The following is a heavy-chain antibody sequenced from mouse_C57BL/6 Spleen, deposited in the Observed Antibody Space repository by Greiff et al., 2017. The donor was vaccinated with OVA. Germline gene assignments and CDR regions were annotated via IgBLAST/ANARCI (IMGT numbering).Heavy chain of an antibody. CDR1: GFTFTDYY. CDR2: ISNKANGYTT. CDR3: ARYYSFDY. J-gene: IGHJ2*01. Sequence: EVMLVESGGGLVQPGGSLSLSCAASGFTFTDYYMSWVRQPPGKALEWLGFISNKANGYTTEYSASVKGRFTISRDNSQSIRYLQMNALRAEDSATYYCARYYSFDYWGQGTTLTVSS. V-gene: IGHV7-3*01.